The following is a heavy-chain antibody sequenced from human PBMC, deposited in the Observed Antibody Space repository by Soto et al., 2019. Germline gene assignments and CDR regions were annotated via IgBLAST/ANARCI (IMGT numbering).Heavy chain of an antibody. J-gene: IGHJ6*02. V-gene: IGHV1-2*04. CDR1: GYSFTDYH. D-gene: IGHD2-8*01. CDR2: INPKSGGT. Sequence: ASVKVSCKASGYSFTDYHIHWVRQAPGQGLEWLGRINPKSGGTSTAQRFQGWVTMTTDTSISTASMELTRLTSDDTAIYYCARGDSTDCSNGVCSFFYNHDMDVWGQGTTVTVSS. CDR3: ARGDSTDCSNGVCSFFYNHDMDV.